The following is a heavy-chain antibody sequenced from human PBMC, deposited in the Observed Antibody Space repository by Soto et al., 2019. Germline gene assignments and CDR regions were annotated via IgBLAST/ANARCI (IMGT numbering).Heavy chain of an antibody. CDR2: IYYSGST. D-gene: IGHD2-2*01. V-gene: IGHV4-59*08. J-gene: IGHJ4*02. CDR3: ARHVVEYQLLFDY. Sequence: SETLSLTCSVSGGSISRFYWSCIRQPPGKGLEWIGYIYYSGSTNYNPSLKSRVTISVDTSKNQFSLKLSSVTAADTAVYYCARHVVEYQLLFDYWGQGTLVTVSS. CDR1: GGSISRFY.